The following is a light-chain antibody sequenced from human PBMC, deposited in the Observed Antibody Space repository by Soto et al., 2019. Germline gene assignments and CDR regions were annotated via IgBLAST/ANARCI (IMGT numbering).Light chain of an antibody. CDR3: QSYDSTLRGAV. V-gene: IGLV1-40*01. CDR1: SSNIGSTYD. J-gene: IGLJ1*01. CDR2: GNN. Sequence: QSVLTQPPSVSGAPGQRVTISCTGGSSNIGSTYDVHWYQQFPGTALKLLIYGNNNRPSGVPDRFSGSKSGTSASLAITGLQPGDEAEYYCQSYDSTLRGAVFGTGTKLTVL.